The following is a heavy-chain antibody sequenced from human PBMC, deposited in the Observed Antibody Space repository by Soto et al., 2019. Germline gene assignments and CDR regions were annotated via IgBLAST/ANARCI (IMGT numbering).Heavy chain of an antibody. Sequence: SETLSLTCTVSGGSISSGGYCWSWIRQHPGKGLEWIGYTYYSGSTYYNPSLKSRVTISVDTSKNQFSLKLSSVTAADTAVYYCARTESSTYDYWGQGTLVTSPQ. CDR3: ARTESSTYDY. V-gene: IGHV4-31*03. CDR2: TYYSGST. J-gene: IGHJ4*02. CDR1: GGSISSGGYC. D-gene: IGHD1-1*01.